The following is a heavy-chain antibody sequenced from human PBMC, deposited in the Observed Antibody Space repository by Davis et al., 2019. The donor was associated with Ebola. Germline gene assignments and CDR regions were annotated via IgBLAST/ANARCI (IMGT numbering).Heavy chain of an antibody. CDR1: GFTFNNYW. D-gene: IGHD5-18*01. Sequence: GESLKISCAASGFTFNNYWMHWVRQTPGEGLVWVSRISSDGSSTSYADSVKGRFTISRDNAENTLYLQMNSLRAEDTAVYYCARGRYSYGWFYWGQGTLVTVSS. CDR3: ARGRYSYGWFY. CDR2: ISSDGSST. J-gene: IGHJ4*02. V-gene: IGHV3-74*01.